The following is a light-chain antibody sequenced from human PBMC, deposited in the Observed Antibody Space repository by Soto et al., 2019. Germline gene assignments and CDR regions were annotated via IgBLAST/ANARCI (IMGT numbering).Light chain of an antibody. CDR3: MQSKQLPHT. CDR2: KIS. Sequence: KKQNPRSLPLAVGLPAFMSCRSSQSIVQSDGNTYLRWLQQSPGQPPRLLTYKISNRFTGVPDRFSGSGPGTDFTLKISRVEAEDVAVYYCMQSKQLPHTFGQGT. CDR1: QSIVQSDGNTY. J-gene: IGKJ5*01. V-gene: IGKV2-24*01.